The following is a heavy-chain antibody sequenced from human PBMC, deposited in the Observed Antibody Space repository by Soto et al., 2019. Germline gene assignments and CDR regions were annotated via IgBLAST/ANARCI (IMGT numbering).Heavy chain of an antibody. D-gene: IGHD3-10*01. CDR3: AKDPAYYGSGSYFYGMDV. CDR2: ISGSGGST. J-gene: IGHJ6*02. Sequence: GGSLRLSCAASGFTFSSYAMSWVRQAPGKGLEWVSAISGSGGSTYYADSVKGRFTISRDNSKNTLYLQMNSLRAEDTAVYYCAKDPAYYGSGSYFYGMDVWGQGTTVTVSS. CDR1: GFTFSSYA. V-gene: IGHV3-23*01.